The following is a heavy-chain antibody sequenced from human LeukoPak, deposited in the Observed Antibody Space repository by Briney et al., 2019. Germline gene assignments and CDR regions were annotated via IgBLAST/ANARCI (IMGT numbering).Heavy chain of an antibody. D-gene: IGHD4-17*01. CDR1: DDSFSSHY. CDR3: ARDLVTVTKGFDI. Sequence: PSETLSLTCAVSDDSFSSHYWTWIRQPPGKGLEWIGYISYIGTTNYNPSLKSRVTISIDTSKNQFSLKLSSVTAADTAVYYCARDLVTVTKGFDIWGQGTMVSVSS. J-gene: IGHJ3*02. V-gene: IGHV4-59*11. CDR2: ISYIGTT.